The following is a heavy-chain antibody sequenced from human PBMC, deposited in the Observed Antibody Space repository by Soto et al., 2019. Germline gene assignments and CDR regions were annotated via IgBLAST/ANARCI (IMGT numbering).Heavy chain of an antibody. V-gene: IGHV1-69*12. J-gene: IGHJ5*02. CDR2: IIPIFGTA. CDR3: ARGNRVTAMVKDWFDP. Sequence: QVQLVQSGAEVKKPGSSVKVSCKASGGTFSSYASSWVRQAPGQGLEWMGGIIPIFGTANYAQKFQGRVTITADESTSTAYMELSSLRSEDTAVYYCARGNRVTAMVKDWFDPWGQGTLVTVSS. CDR1: GGTFSSYA. D-gene: IGHD5-18*01.